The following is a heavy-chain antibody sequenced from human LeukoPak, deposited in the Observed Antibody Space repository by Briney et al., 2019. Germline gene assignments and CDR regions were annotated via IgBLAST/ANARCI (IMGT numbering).Heavy chain of an antibody. CDR2: INPNSGGT. D-gene: IGHD1-14*01. CDR3: ASGRTPGYYFDY. CDR1: GYTFTGYY. Sequence: ASVKVSCKASGYTFTGYYMHWVRQAPGQGLEWMGWINPNSGGTNYAQKFQGRVTMTRDTSTSTVYMELSSLRSEDTAVYYCASGRTPGYYFDYWGQGTLVTVSS. J-gene: IGHJ4*02. V-gene: IGHV1-2*02.